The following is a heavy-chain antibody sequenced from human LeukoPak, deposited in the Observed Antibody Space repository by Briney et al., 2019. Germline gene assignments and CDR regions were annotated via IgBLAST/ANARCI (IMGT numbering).Heavy chain of an antibody. D-gene: IGHD1-26*01. CDR3: ARELSGSYYDFDY. J-gene: IGHJ4*02. V-gene: IGHV3-49*04. Sequence: PGRSLRLSCTASGFTFGDYAMSWVRQAPGKGLEWVGFTRTKAYGGTTEYAASVKGRFTISRDDSKSIVYLQMNSLKTEDTAVYYCARELSGSYYDFDYWGQGTLVTVSS. CDR1: GFTFGDYA. CDR2: TRTKAYGGTT.